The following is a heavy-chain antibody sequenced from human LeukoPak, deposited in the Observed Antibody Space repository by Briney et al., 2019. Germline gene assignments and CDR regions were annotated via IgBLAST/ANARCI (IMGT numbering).Heavy chain of an antibody. V-gene: IGHV1-18*01. CDR3: ARAAGYYDSSGAFDI. CDR2: ISAYNGNT. D-gene: IGHD3-22*01. Sequence: ASVKVSCKASGYTFTSYGISWVRQAPGQGLEWMGWISAYNGNTNYAQKLQGRVTMTTDTSTSTAYMELRSLRSDDTAVYYCARAAGYYDSSGAFDIWGQGTMVTVSS. J-gene: IGHJ3*02. CDR1: GYTFTSYG.